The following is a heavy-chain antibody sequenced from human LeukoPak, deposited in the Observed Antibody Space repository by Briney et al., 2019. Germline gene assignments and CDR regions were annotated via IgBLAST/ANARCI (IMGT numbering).Heavy chain of an antibody. CDR2: SNPNSGGT. CDR3: ARDLGGSGSYSLDY. Sequence: ASVKVSCKASGSTFTGYYMHWVRQAPGQGLEWMGWSNPNSGGTNYAQKFQGRVTMTRDTSISTAYMELSRLRSDDTAVYYCARDLGGSGSYSLDYWGQGTLVTVSS. V-gene: IGHV1-2*02. J-gene: IGHJ4*02. D-gene: IGHD3-10*01. CDR1: GSTFTGYY.